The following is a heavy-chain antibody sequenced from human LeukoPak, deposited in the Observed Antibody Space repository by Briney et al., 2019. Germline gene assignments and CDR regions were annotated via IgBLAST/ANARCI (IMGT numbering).Heavy chain of an antibody. CDR2: ISSGSSYI. V-gene: IGHV3-21*01. CDR1: GFTFSSYS. J-gene: IGHJ4*02. D-gene: IGHD2-21*02. Sequence: GGSLRLSCAASGFTFSSYSMNWVRQAPGKGLEWVSSISSGSSYIYYADSVKGRFTISRDNAKNSLYLQMNSLRAEDTAVYYCARDYCGGDCSDYWGQGTLVTVSS. CDR3: ARDYCGGDCSDY.